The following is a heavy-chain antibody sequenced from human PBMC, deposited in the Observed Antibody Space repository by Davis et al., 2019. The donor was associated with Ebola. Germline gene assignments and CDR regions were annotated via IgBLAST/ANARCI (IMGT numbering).Heavy chain of an antibody. Sequence: SVKVSCKASGGTFSTYAISWVRQAPGQGLEWMGGVIPNFGPANFAQKFQGRVTITADESTSTAYMELYSLRSEDTAVYYCTANSITNDYWGQGTLVTVSS. J-gene: IGHJ4*02. CDR2: VIPNFGPA. CDR1: GGTFSTYA. D-gene: IGHD3-3*01. V-gene: IGHV1-69*13. CDR3: TANSITNDY.